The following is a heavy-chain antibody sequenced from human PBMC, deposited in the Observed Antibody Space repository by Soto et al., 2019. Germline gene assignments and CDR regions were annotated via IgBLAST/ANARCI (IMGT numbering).Heavy chain of an antibody. Sequence: TGGFLRLSCAASGVNFISYWMSWVRQAPGKGLEWVANIKQDGSEIYYVDSVKGRFTISRDNAKNSLYLQMNSLRAEDTAVYYCARAALYNWNDVSWFDPWGQGTLVTVSS. D-gene: IGHD1-1*01. CDR3: ARAALYNWNDVSWFDP. J-gene: IGHJ5*02. CDR2: IKQDGSEI. CDR1: GVNFISYW. V-gene: IGHV3-7*02.